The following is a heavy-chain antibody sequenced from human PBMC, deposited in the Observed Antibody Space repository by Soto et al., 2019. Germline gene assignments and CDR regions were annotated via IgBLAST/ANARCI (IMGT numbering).Heavy chain of an antibody. D-gene: IGHD2-2*01. CDR2: ISDDGDST. CDR3: AKSLSTAVNYGLDV. J-gene: IGHJ6*02. Sequence: EVQLLESGGGFVQPGGSLRLSCGASGFTFSDNAMTWVRQAPGKGLEWVSSISDDGDSTYYADSVKGRFAVSRDNSKNTLFLHMNSLGAEDTAVYYCAKSLSTAVNYGLDVWGQGTSVTVSS. CDR1: GFTFSDNA. V-gene: IGHV3-23*01.